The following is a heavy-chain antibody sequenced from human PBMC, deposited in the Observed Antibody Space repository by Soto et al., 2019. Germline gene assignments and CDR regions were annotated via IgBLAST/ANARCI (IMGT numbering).Heavy chain of an antibody. D-gene: IGHD4-17*01. CDR3: AKDLLLTTITTVGD. CDR1: GFTFTSYG. J-gene: IGHJ4*02. V-gene: IGHV3-30*18. Sequence: GGSLRLSCAASGFTFTSYGMHWVRQAPGKGLEWMALILHDGSAEYYADSVKGRFTISRDNSKNTLWLQMDSLRTEDTAVYYCAKDLLLTTITTVGDWGQGTLVTVSS. CDR2: ILHDGSAE.